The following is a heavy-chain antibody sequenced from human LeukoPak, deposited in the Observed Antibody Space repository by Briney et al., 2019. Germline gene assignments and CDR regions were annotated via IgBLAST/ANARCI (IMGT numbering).Heavy chain of an antibody. D-gene: IGHD3-22*01. Sequence: PSETLSLTCTVSGTSISSGGYYWNWIRQHPGGGLEWIGYIYYSGSTYYNPSLKSRATISVDTSKKQFSLKLNSVTAADTAVYYCTIGNSSGPFVYSGQGTLVTVSS. V-gene: IGHV4-31*03. CDR1: GTSISSGGYY. CDR2: IYYSGST. J-gene: IGHJ4*02. CDR3: TIGNSSGPFVY.